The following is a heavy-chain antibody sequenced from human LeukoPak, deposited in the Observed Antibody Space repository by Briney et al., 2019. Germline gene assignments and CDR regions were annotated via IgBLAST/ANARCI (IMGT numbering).Heavy chain of an antibody. V-gene: IGHV3-73*01. CDR3: AGGRGWYSPDY. J-gene: IGHJ4*02. Sequence: GGSLRLSCAAPGFTFSGSVMHWVRQASGKGLEWVGRITSKPNSYETVYAASMNGRFTISRDDSKNTAYLQMNSLKTEDTAVYYCAGGRGWYSPDYWSQGTLVTASS. D-gene: IGHD6-19*01. CDR2: ITSKPNSYET. CDR1: GFTFSGSV.